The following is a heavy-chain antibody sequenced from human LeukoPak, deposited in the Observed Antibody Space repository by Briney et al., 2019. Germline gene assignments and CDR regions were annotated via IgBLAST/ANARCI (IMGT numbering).Heavy chain of an antibody. CDR3: ARDIVVVPLVMGWFDP. D-gene: IGHD2-2*01. J-gene: IGHJ5*02. V-gene: IGHV3-23*01. CDR1: GFTFSSYA. Sequence: GGSLRLSCAASGFTFSSYAMNWVRQAPGKRLEWVSSIIGSGRDTYYADSVKGRITISRDNSKNTLYLQVNSLRAEDTAVYYCARDIVVVPLVMGWFDPWGQGTLVTVSS. CDR2: IIGSGRDT.